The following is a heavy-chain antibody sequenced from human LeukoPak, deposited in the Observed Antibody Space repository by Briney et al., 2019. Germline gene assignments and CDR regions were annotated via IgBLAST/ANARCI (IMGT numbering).Heavy chain of an antibody. D-gene: IGHD1-26*01. CDR2: INPTSGGK. V-gene: IGHV1-2*04. J-gene: IGHJ4*02. CDR1: GYTFTGYY. CDR3: ARVGQWELDRFHDY. Sequence: GASVKVSCKASGYTFTGYYIHWVRQAPGQGLEWMGWINPTSGGKQFAQKFQGWVTMTRDTSISTAYMELDRLKSDDTAVYYCARVGQWELDRFHDYWGQGTLVTVSS.